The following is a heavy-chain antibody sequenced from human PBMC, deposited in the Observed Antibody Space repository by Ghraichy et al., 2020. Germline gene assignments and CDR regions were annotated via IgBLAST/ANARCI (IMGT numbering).Heavy chain of an antibody. Sequence: SETLSLTCTVSGGSISSYYWSWIRQPPGKGLEWIGYIYTSGSTNYNPSLKSRVTISVDTSKNQFSLKLSSVTAADTAVYYCAGGELGELSFWGWFDPWGQGTLVTVSS. D-gene: IGHD3-16*02. CDR1: GGSISSYY. CDR3: AGGELGELSFWGWFDP. V-gene: IGHV4-4*09. J-gene: IGHJ5*02. CDR2: IYTSGST.